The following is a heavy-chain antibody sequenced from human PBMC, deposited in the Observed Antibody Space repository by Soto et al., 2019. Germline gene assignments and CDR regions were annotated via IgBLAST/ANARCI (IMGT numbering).Heavy chain of an antibody. Sequence: ASVKVSCKASGYTFTGYYMHWVRQAPGQGLEWMGWINPNSGGTNYAQKFQGWVTMTRDTSISTAHMELSRLRSDDTAVYYCARDLRKYSSGWSPYYYYGMGVWGQGTTVTVSS. CDR1: GYTFTGYY. J-gene: IGHJ6*02. CDR2: INPNSGGT. D-gene: IGHD6-19*01. V-gene: IGHV1-2*04. CDR3: ARDLRKYSSGWSPYYYYGMGV.